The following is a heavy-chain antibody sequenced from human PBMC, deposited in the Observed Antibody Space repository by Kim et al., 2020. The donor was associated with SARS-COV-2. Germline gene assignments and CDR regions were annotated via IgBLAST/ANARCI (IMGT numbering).Heavy chain of an antibody. CDR2: ISYDGSNK. CDR3: AKDLTYYDILTGYYGGGPYYYYYGMDV. V-gene: IGHV3-30*18. CDR1: GFTFSSYG. Sequence: GGSLRLSCAASGFTFSSYGMHWVRQAPGKGLEWVAVISYDGSNKYYADSVKGRFTISRDNSKNTLYLQMNSLRAEDTAVYYCAKDLTYYDILTGYYGGGPYYYYYGMDVWGQGTTVTVSS. J-gene: IGHJ6*02. D-gene: IGHD3-9*01.